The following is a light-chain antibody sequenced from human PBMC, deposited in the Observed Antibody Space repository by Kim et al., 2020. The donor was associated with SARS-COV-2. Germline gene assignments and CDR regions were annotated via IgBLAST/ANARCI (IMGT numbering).Light chain of an antibody. CDR3: NSRDSTGKRWV. Sequence: ALGQTVKITCQGDSLRSYYASGYQQKPGQAPILVIYGRNNRPSGIPDRFSGSSSVNTASLTITGAQAEDEADYYCNSRDSTGKRWVFGTGTKVTVL. CDR1: SLRSYY. V-gene: IGLV3-19*01. CDR2: GRN. J-gene: IGLJ1*01.